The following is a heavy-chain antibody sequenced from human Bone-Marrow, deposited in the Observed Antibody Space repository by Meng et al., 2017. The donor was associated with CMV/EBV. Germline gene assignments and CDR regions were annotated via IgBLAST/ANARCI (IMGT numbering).Heavy chain of an antibody. V-gene: IGHV5-51*01. J-gene: IGHJ4*02. CDR2: IYPGDSDT. CDR1: GYSFTSYW. CDR3: ARLRGQLGYCRTTSCHADY. D-gene: IGHD2-2*01. Sequence: GESLKISCKGSGYSFTSYWISWVRQMPGKGLEWMVIIYPGDSDTRYSPSFQGQVTISADKSISTAYLQWSSLKASDTAIYYCARLRGQLGYCRTTSCHADYWGQGTLVTVSS.